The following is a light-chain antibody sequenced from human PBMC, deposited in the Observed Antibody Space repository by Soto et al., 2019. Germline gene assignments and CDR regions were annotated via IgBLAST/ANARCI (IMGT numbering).Light chain of an antibody. CDR3: QQYKSYPWT. CDR2: KAS. J-gene: IGKJ1*01. CDR1: QSISYW. Sequence: DIQMTQSPSTLSASVGDRVTITCRASQSISYWLAWYQQKPGKAPNLLIYKASSLESGVPARFSGSGSETEFTLTISSLQPDDFATYYCQQYKSYPWTFGQGTKVEIK. V-gene: IGKV1-5*03.